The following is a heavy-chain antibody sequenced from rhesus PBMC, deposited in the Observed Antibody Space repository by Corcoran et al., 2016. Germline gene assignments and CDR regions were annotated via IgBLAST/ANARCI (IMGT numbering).Heavy chain of an antibody. CDR3: ARCPSGAFDF. CDR2: IYGNNATT. CDR1: GGSISGYSY. V-gene: IGHV4-73*01. J-gene: IGHJ3*01. Sequence: QVKLQQWGEGLVKPSETLSLTCAVYGGSISGYSYWSWIRQPAGKGLEWIGYIYGNNATTNYNPSLKNRVTISKDTSKNQFSLKLSSVTAADTAVYYCARCPSGAFDFWGQGLRVTVSS.